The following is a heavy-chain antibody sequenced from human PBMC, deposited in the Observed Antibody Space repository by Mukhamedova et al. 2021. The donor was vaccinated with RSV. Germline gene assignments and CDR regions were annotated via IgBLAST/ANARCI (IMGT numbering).Heavy chain of an antibody. CDR3: ARVIIAVDGFYYVMDA. Sequence: GEIYHSGSTDYNPSLKSRVTISVDKSKNQFSLKRSSVTAADTAGYYGARVIIAVDGFYYVMDAWGQGTTVT. V-gene: IGHV4-4*02. J-gene: IGHJ6*02. D-gene: IGHD6-19*01. CDR2: IYHSGST.